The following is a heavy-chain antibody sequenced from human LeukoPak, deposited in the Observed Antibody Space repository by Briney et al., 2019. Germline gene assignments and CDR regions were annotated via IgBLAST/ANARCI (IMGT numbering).Heavy chain of an antibody. D-gene: IGHD6-19*01. Sequence: ASVKVSCKASGYDFTSVGITWVRRAPGQGLEWMGWISPYNGNTRYAQKFQGRVAMTTDTSTTPAYMELRGLRFNDTAVYYCARAGPGSGWYFDYWGQGTLVTVSS. V-gene: IGHV1-18*01. CDR2: ISPYNGNT. CDR3: ARAGPGSGWYFDY. J-gene: IGHJ4*02. CDR1: GYDFTSVG.